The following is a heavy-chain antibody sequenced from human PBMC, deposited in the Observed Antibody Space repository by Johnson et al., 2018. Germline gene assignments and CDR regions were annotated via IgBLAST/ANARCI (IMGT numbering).Heavy chain of an antibody. CDR1: GYSFTNYW. Sequence: VQLVESGAEVKKPGESLKISCKGSGYSFTNYWIAWVRQMPGKGLEWMGIIYPGDSDTRYSPSFQPPAPFSADKSIHTAYLQWSSLKASDTAMYYCARQKDYLDVWGQGTTVTVSS. J-gene: IGHJ6*02. V-gene: IGHV5-51*01. CDR3: ARQKDYLDV. D-gene: IGHD2-15*01. CDR2: IYPGDSDT.